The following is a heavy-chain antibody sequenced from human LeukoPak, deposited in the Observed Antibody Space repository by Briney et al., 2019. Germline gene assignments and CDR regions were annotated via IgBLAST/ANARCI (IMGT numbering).Heavy chain of an antibody. J-gene: IGHJ4*02. Sequence: PGGSLRLSCAASGFTFSSYAIHWVRQAPGKGLEWVAVISYDGSNYYYADSVKGRLTISRDNSKNTLYLQMNSLRAEDTAVYYCARDRGHYLDYWGQGTLVTVSS. CDR2: ISYDGSNY. V-gene: IGHV3-30-3*01. CDR1: GFTFSSYA. CDR3: ARDRGHYLDY. D-gene: IGHD3-10*01.